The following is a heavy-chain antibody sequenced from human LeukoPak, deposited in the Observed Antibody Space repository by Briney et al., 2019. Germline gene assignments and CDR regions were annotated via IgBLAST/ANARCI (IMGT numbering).Heavy chain of an antibody. CDR3: AREWQPYYYNYAMDV. V-gene: IGHV3-30*03. J-gene: IGHJ6*02. D-gene: IGHD5-12*01. CDR1: GFTFSTYV. CDR2: ISYDGDNK. Sequence: PGGSLRLSCAASGFTFSTYVMHWVRQAPGKGLEWVAVISYDGDNKYYGDSVKGRLTISRDNSQNTLYLQMNSLRVEDTAVYSCAREWQPYYYNYAMDVWGQGTTVTVSS.